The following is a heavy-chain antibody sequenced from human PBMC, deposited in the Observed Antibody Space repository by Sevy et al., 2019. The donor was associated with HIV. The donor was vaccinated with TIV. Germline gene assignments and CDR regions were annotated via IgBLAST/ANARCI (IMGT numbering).Heavy chain of an antibody. D-gene: IGHD2-21*02. CDR3: VRDRFYACDSVTFAGDF. Sequence: AAVKVSCKASGYTFNSFYIHWVGQAPGQGLEWMGWINPYSRGTHYAQKFQGRVTLSRDTSISVAYMDLTSLRSSDTAIYYCVRDRFYACDSVTFAGDFWGQGTVVPVSS. V-gene: IGHV1-2*02. CDR2: INPYSRGT. CDR1: GYTFNSFY. J-gene: IGHJ4*02.